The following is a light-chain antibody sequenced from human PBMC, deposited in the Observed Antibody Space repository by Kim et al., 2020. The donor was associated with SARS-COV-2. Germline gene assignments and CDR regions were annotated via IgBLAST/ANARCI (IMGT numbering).Light chain of an antibody. CDR2: DVS. CDR3: HHRNLWTPT. V-gene: IGKV3-11*01. Sequence: LSPGERAALSCRASQSVDASLGWYQLKPGQAPSLIMFDVSRRVTGSPARFSGTGSGTDFTLTISSLEPEDVALYYCHHRNLWTPTLGGGTKVDIK. J-gene: IGKJ4*01. CDR1: QSVDAS.